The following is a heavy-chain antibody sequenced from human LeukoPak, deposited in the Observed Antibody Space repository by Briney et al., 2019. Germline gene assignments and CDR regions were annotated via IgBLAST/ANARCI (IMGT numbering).Heavy chain of an antibody. D-gene: IGHD6-13*01. CDR2: IRSKANSYAT. CDR1: GFTFSGSA. CDR3: TTTDLAAAVDY. J-gene: IGHJ4*02. Sequence: GGSLRLSCAASGFTFSGSAMHWVRQASGKGLEWVGRIRSKANSYATAYAASVKGRFTISRDDSKNTACLQMNSLKIEDTAVYYCTTTDLAAAVDYWGQGTLVTVSS. V-gene: IGHV3-73*01.